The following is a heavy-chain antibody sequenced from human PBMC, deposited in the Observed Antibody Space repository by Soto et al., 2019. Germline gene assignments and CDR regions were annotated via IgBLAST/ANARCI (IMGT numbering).Heavy chain of an antibody. V-gene: IGHV4-31*03. J-gene: IGHJ5*02. CDR1: GGSISSGGYY. CDR3: ARFQSQHSSSSGIWFDP. D-gene: IGHD6-6*01. CDR2: IYYSGST. Sequence: SETLSLTCTVSGGSISSGGYYWSWIRQHPGKGLEWIGYIYYSGSTYYNPSLKSRVTISVDTSKNQFSLKLSSVTAADTAVYYCARFQSQHSSSSGIWFDPWGQGTLVTVSS.